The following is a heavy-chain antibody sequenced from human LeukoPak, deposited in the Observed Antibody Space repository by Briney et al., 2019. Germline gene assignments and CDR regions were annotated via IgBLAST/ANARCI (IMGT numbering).Heavy chain of an antibody. CDR2: ISGSGGST. Sequence: GGSLRLSCAASGFTFSSYGMSWVRQAPGKGLGWVSAISGSGGSTYYADSVKGRFTISRDNSKNTLYLQMNSLRAEDTAVYYCAKKVRGVITHNWFDPWGQGTLVTVSS. V-gene: IGHV3-23*01. CDR3: AKKVRGVITHNWFDP. D-gene: IGHD3-10*01. CDR1: GFTFSSYG. J-gene: IGHJ5*02.